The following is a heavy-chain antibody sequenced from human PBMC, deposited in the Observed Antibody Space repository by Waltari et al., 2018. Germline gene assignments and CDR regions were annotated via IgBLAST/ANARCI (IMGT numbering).Heavy chain of an antibody. CDR3: ARLSPPMWVRGVKGGYYFDY. CDR1: GDSVINSNYS. CDR2: IYYSGRS. V-gene: IGHV4-39*07. J-gene: IGHJ4*02. D-gene: IGHD3-10*01. Sequence: QLQLLESGPGLVKPSETLSLTCTVSGDSVINSNYSWGWIRQPPGKGLEWLGNIYYSGRSSYKPSLKSRVIISVDTSKNQFSVRLTSVTAADTAVFYCARLSPPMWVRGVKGGYYFDYWGPGTLVTVSS.